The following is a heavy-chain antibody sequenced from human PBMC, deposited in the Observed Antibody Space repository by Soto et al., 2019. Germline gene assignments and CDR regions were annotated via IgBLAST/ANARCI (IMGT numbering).Heavy chain of an antibody. D-gene: IGHD2-15*01. J-gene: IGHJ4*02. V-gene: IGHV1-69*04. CDR1: GGTFSSYT. CDR2: IIPILGIA. Sequence: ASVKVSCKASGGTFSSYTISWVRQAPGQGLEWMGRIIPILGIANYAQKFQGRVTITADKSTSTAYMELSSLRSEDTAVYYCARDGDEGYCSGGSCYPDYWGQGTLVTVSS. CDR3: ARDGDEGYCSGGSCYPDY.